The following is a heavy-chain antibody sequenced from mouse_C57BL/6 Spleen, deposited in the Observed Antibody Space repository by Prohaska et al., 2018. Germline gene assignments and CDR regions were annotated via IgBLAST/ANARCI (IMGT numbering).Heavy chain of an antibody. Sequence: EVKLEESGGGLVQPGGSMKLSCVASGFTFSNYWMNWVRQSPEKGLEWVAQIRLKSDNYATDYAESVKGRFTISRDDAKSSVYLQMNNLRAEDTGIYYCTGPAAWFAYWGQGTLVTVSA. CDR2: IRLKSDNYAT. CDR3: TGPAAWFAY. J-gene: IGHJ3*01. CDR1: GFTFSNYW. V-gene: IGHV6-3*01.